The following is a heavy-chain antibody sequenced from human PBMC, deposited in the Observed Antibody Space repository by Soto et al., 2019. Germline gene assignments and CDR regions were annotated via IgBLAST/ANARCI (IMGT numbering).Heavy chain of an antibody. CDR3: AKVNAGRGGYYYYYMDV. Sequence: QVQLVESGGGVVQPGRSLRLSCAASGFTFSSYGMHWVRQAPGKGLEWVAVISYDGSNKYYADSVKGRFTISRDNSKNTLYLQMNGVRAEDTSVYYCAKVNAGRGGYYYYYMDVWGKGTTVTVSS. CDR1: GFTFSSYG. CDR2: ISYDGSNK. V-gene: IGHV3-30*18. D-gene: IGHD2-2*01. J-gene: IGHJ6*03.